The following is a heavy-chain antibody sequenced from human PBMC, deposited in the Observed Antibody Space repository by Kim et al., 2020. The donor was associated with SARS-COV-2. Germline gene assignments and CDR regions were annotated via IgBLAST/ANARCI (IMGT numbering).Heavy chain of an antibody. Sequence: YADSVKGRLTGARDNAKNTLYLQMNRLRADDAAVYYCTRAKFATNAFDSWGQGILVTVSS. D-gene: IGHD1-1*01. CDR3: TRAKFATNAFDS. V-gene: IGHV3-74*01. J-gene: IGHJ4*02.